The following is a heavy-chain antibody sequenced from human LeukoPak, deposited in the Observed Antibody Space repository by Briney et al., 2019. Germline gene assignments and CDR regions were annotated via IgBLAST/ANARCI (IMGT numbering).Heavy chain of an antibody. CDR2: IANDDDTT. CDR1: GFSLRASS. CDR3: AKIKGPSLSTCYMDV. D-gene: IGHD2/OR15-2a*01. J-gene: IGHJ6*03. V-gene: IGHV3-48*02. Sequence: GGSLRLSCGASGFSLRASSVNWVRQAPGKGLEWLAYIANDDDTTFYADSVTGRFTLSKDKAKNLVYLQMNSLRDDDTAVYYCAKIKGPSLSTCYMDVWGSGTTVTVSS.